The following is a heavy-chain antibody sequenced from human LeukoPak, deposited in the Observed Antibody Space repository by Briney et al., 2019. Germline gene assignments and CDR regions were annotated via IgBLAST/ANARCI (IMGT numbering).Heavy chain of an antibody. CDR1: GYTFTSYG. Sequence: ASVKVSCKASGYTFTSYGISWVRQAPGQGLEWMGWISAYNGNTNYAQKFQGRVTMTRNTSISTAYMELSSLRSEDTAVYYCARGEAEYSGSPYWGQGTLVTVSS. CDR2: ISAYNGNT. D-gene: IGHD1-26*01. CDR3: ARGEAEYSGSPY. J-gene: IGHJ4*02. V-gene: IGHV1-18*01.